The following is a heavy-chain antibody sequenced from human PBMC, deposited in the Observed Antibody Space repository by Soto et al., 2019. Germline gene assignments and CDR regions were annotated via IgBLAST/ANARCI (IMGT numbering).Heavy chain of an antibody. D-gene: IGHD1-1*01. Sequence: EVQLVESGGGLVQPGGSLRLSCAASGFTFSSYSMNWVRQAPGKGLEWVSYISSSSSSISYTDSVKGRFTISRDNAKNSLYLQMNSLGAEDTAVYYCARSRYNDYWGQGTLVTVSS. CDR2: ISSSSSSI. V-gene: IGHV3-48*01. J-gene: IGHJ4*02. CDR3: ARSRYNDY. CDR1: GFTFSSYS.